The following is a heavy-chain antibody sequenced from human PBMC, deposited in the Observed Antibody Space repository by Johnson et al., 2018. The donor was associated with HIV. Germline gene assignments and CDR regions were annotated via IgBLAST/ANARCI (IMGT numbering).Heavy chain of an antibody. CDR3: ARDYRGALDI. V-gene: IGHV3-30-3*01. Sequence: QVQLVESGGGLVKPGGSLRLSCAASGFTFSSYAMHWVRQAPGKGLEWVAVISYDGSNKYHADSVKGRVTISRDNSKNMLYLQMNSLRAEDTAVYYCARDYRGALDIWVQGTMVTVSS. CDR2: ISYDGSNK. D-gene: IGHD4-11*01. J-gene: IGHJ3*02. CDR1: GFTFSSYA.